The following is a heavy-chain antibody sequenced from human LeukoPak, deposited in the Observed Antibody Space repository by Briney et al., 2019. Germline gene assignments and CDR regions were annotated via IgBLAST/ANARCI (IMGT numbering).Heavy chain of an antibody. V-gene: IGHV3-74*01. CDR1: GFTFSSYW. D-gene: IGHD6-6*01. CDR3: ARDSDIAARNLDY. CDR2: INSDGSST. Sequence: GGSLRLSCAASGFTFSSYWMHWVRQAPGKGLVWVSRINSDGSSTSYADSVKGRFTISRDNAKNTLYLQVNSLRAEDTAVYYCARDSDIAARNLDYWGQGTLVTVSS. J-gene: IGHJ4*02.